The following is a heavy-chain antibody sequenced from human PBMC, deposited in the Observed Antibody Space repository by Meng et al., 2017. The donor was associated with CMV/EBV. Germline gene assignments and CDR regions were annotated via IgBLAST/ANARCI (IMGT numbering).Heavy chain of an antibody. CDR3: ARIAAAGRFDY. D-gene: IGHD6-13*01. V-gene: IGHV2-5*02. CDR2: IYWDDDK. CDR1: GFSLSISGVG. J-gene: IGHJ4*02. Sequence: ITLKWSVPTLVNPTQPRTLSCTFAGFSLSISGVGLGWSRQPPGKALEWLALIYWDDDKRYSPSLKSRLTITKDTSKNQVVLTMTNMDPVDTATYYCARIAAAGRFDYWGQGTLVTVSS.